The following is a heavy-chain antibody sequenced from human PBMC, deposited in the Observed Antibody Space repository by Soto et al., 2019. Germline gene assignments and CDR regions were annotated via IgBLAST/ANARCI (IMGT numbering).Heavy chain of an antibody. CDR2: SSHSGST. D-gene: IGHD3-16*02. Sequence: PSETLSLTCAVYGGSFSGYYWILIRQPPGKGLEWIGESSHSGSTKYNPSLKSRVTISVDTSKNQFSLKLSSVTAADTAVYYCARAYDYVWGTYRLDYWGQGTLVTVSS. CDR3: ARAYDYVWGTYRLDY. V-gene: IGHV4-34*01. CDR1: GGSFSGYY. J-gene: IGHJ4*02.